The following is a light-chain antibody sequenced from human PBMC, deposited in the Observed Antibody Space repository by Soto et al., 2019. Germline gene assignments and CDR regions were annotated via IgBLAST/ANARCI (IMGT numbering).Light chain of an antibody. CDR2: DVS. CDR3: SSYTSSSTRV. CDR1: SSDVGGYNY. Sequence: QSALTQPASVSGSPGHSITISCTGASSDVGGYNYVSWYQQHPGKAPKLMIYDVSDRPSGVSNRFAGSKSGNTASLTISGLQAEDEADYYCSSYTSSSTRVFGTGTTLTVL. J-gene: IGLJ1*01. V-gene: IGLV2-14*01.